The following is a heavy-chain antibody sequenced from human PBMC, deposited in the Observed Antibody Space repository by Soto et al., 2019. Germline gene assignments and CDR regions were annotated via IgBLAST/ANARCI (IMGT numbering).Heavy chain of an antibody. J-gene: IGHJ4*02. D-gene: IGHD5-12*01. CDR3: AAVPVEMATIDY. V-gene: IGHV3-72*01. CDR1: GFTFSDHY. CDR2: TRNKANSYTT. Sequence: EVQLVESGGGLVQPGGSLRLSCAASGFTFSDHYMDWVRQAPGKGLEWVGRTRNKANSYTTEYAASVKGRFTISRDDSKNSLYLQMNSLKPEDTAVYYCAAVPVEMATIDYWGQGTLVTVSS.